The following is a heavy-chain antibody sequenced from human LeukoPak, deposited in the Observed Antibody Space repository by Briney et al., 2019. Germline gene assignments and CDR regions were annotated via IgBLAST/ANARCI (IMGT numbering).Heavy chain of an antibody. Sequence: GGSLRLSCVASDFTFSNYWMSWVRQAPGKGLEWVGNLKQDGSEIYYLDSVKGRFTISRDNTKNSLYPQMNSLRAEDTAVYYCATIEAVRFHYWGQGTLVTVSS. V-gene: IGHV3-7*01. D-gene: IGHD4-17*01. J-gene: IGHJ4*02. CDR2: LKQDGSEI. CDR3: ATIEAVRFHY. CDR1: DFTFSNYW.